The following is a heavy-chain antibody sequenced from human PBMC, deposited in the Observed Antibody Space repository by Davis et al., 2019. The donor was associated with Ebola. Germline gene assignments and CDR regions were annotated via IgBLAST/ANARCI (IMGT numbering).Heavy chain of an antibody. Sequence: PGGSLRLSCAASGFTFSTYVMTWVRQAPGEGLEWVSSISGNGGSIYYADSVKGRFTISRDNSKNTLYLQLDSLRVEDTAVYHCVKKGRLVPGDSWFDAWGQGTLVTVSS. J-gene: IGHJ5*02. V-gene: IGHV3-23*01. CDR1: GFTFSTYV. CDR3: VKKGRLVPGDSWFDA. CDR2: ISGNGGSI. D-gene: IGHD1-1*01.